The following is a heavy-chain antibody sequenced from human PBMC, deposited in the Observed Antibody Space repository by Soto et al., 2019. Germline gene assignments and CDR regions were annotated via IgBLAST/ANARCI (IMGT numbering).Heavy chain of an antibody. CDR1: GYTFIHYY. V-gene: IGHV1-46*01. CDR2: INPNGGST. D-gene: IGHD2-21*01. CDR3: ARSRLQGDF. J-gene: IGHJ4*02. Sequence: QVQLVQSGAEVKKPGASVKISCKASGYTFIHYYIHWVRQAPGQGLEWMAIINPNGGSTNYAQKFQGRVTVRSDTSTTTVSMELNSLESDDTAVYFCARSRLQGDFWGQGTLVTVSS.